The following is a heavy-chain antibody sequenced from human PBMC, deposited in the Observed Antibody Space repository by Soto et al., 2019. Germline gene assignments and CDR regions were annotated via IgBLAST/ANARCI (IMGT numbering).Heavy chain of an antibody. CDR2: IYYSGST. CDR3: ARHLTSSSSYDWFDP. D-gene: IGHD6-6*01. Sequence: SETLSLTCTVSGGSISSRSYYWGWIRQPPGKGLEWIGSIYYSGSTYYNPSLKRRVTISVDTSKNQFSLKLSSVTAADTAVYYCARHLTSSSSYDWFDPWGQGTLVTVSS. V-gene: IGHV4-39*01. CDR1: GGSISSRSYY. J-gene: IGHJ5*02.